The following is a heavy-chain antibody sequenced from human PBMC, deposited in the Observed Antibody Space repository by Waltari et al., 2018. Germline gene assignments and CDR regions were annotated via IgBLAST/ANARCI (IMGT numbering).Heavy chain of an antibody. Sequence: QVQLQESGPGLVKPSETLSLTCTVSGGSISSYYWSWIRQPPGTGLEWIGYIYYSGSTNYNPSLKSRFTISVDTSKNQFSLKLSSVTAADTAVYYCATSTYYYDSSGYYLGETFDYWGQGTLVTVSS. D-gene: IGHD3-22*01. CDR1: GGSISSYY. CDR2: IYYSGST. V-gene: IGHV4-59*08. CDR3: ATSTYYYDSSGYYLGETFDY. J-gene: IGHJ4*02.